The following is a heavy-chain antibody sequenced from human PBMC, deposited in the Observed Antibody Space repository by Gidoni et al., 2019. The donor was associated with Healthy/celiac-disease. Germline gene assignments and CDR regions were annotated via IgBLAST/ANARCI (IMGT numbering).Heavy chain of an antibody. CDR3: AKFFGTLWFGELFDY. J-gene: IGHJ4*02. D-gene: IGHD3-10*01. CDR2: SRGSGGST. V-gene: IGHV3-23*01. Sequence: EVQLLESGGGLVQPGGSLRLSCATSGFTFSSYAMRWVRQAPGKGLEWVSASRGSGGSTYYSDSVKGRLTISRDNSKNTLYLQMNSLRAEDTAVYYCAKFFGTLWFGELFDYWGQGTLVTVSS. CDR1: GFTFSSYA.